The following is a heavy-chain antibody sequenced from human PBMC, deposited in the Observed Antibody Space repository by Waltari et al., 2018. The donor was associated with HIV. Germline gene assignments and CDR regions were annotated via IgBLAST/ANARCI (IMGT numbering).Heavy chain of an antibody. V-gene: IGHV3-21*01. Sequence: EVQLVESGGGLVKPGGSLRLSCAASGFTFSSYNMNWVRQAPGKGREWVSAISSTRSYIYYADSVKGRFTISRDNAKNSLYLQMNSLRAEDTAVYYCARGIGSTSCYYDYWGQGTLVTVSS. D-gene: IGHD2-2*01. CDR3: ARGIGSTSCYYDY. CDR2: ISSTRSYI. J-gene: IGHJ4*02. CDR1: GFTFSSYN.